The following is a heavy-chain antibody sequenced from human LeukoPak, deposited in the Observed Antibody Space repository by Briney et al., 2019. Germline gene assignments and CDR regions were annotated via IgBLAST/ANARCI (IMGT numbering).Heavy chain of an antibody. CDR3: ARGYCTNGVCPYYYYYMDV. J-gene: IGHJ6*03. V-gene: IGHV4-4*07. D-gene: IGHD2-8*01. CDR1: GGSISSYY. CDR2: IYTSGST. Sequence: SETLSLTCTVSGGSISSYYWSWIRQPAGKGLEWIGRIYTSGSTNYNPSLKSRVTMSVDTSKNQISLKLSSVTAADTAVYYCARGYCTNGVCPYYYYYMDVWGKGTTVTVSS.